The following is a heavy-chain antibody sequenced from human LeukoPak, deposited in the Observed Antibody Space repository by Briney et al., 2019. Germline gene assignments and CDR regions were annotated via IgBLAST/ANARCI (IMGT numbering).Heavy chain of an antibody. V-gene: IGHV3-48*04. CDR2: ISSSSTTI. Sequence: PGGSLRLSCAASGFTFSSYGMHWVRQAPGKGLEWISYISSSSTTIYYGDSVEGRFTISRDNAKNSLSLQMNSLRAEDTAVYYCARGTSITMLRGVIDFWGQGTLVTVSS. CDR3: ARGTSITMLRGVIDF. CDR1: GFTFSSYG. D-gene: IGHD3-10*01. J-gene: IGHJ4*02.